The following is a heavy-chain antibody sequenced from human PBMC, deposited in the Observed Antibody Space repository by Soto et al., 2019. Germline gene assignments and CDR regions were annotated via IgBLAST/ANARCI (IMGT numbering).Heavy chain of an antibody. V-gene: IGHV3-23*01. CDR2: ISPSDDAT. CDR3: ARPRRVSWGGKADS. Sequence: EVQLLESGGGLVQPGGSVRLSCVASGFTFSSYAMSWVRQAPGKGLEWVSSISPSDDATYYADSVKGRFTIFRDDSKNTLYLQQSTLRVEDTALYYCARPRRVSWGGKADSWGQGTLVTVSS. D-gene: IGHD1-26*01. J-gene: IGHJ4*02. CDR1: GFTFSSYA.